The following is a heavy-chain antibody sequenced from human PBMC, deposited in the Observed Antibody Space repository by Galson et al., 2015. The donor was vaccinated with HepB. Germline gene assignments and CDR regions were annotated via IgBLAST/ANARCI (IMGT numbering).Heavy chain of an antibody. D-gene: IGHD2/OR15-2a*01. J-gene: IGHJ4*02. CDR2: IIPIFGTA. Sequence: SVKVSCKASGGTFSSYAISWVRQAPGQGLEWMGGIIPIFGTANYAQKFQGRVTITADESTSTAYMELSSLRYEDTAVYYCAAEIVLPTYYFHYWGQGTLVTVSS. CDR1: GGTFSSYA. V-gene: IGHV1-69*13. CDR3: AAEIVLPTYYFHY.